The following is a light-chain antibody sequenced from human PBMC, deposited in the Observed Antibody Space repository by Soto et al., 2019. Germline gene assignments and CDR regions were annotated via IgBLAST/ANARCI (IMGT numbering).Light chain of an antibody. J-gene: IGKJ3*01. CDR1: QGIINY. CDR3: QKYTSAPFT. V-gene: IGKV1-27*01. Sequence: DIQMTQSPSSLSASVGDRVTITCRASQGIINYLAWYQQKPWKVPKLLIYAASTLQSGVPSRFSASGSGTAFNLTIRRLQPGEVETYYCQKYTSAPFTFGHGTKLDIK. CDR2: AAS.